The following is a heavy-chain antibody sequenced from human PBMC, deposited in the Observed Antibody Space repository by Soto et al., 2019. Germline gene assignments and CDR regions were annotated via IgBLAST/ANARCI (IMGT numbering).Heavy chain of an antibody. D-gene: IGHD6-19*01. J-gene: IGHJ4*02. CDR1: GYTFTGYY. CDR3: ARVGPTGYSSGWSDYFDY. V-gene: IGHV1-2*04. CDR2: INPNSGGT. Sequence: GASVKVSCKASGYTFTGYYMHWVRQAPGQGLEWMGWINPNSGGTNYAQKFQGWVTMTRDTSISTAYMELSRLRSDDTAVYYCARVGPTGYSSGWSDYFDYWGQGTLVTVSS.